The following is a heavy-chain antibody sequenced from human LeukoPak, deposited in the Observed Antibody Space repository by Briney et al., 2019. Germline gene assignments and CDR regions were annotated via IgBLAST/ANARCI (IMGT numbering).Heavy chain of an antibody. Sequence: PGGSLRLSCAASGFTFSTSWMHWVRQVPGKGLVWVSRINDDGSRTNYADSVKGRFTISRDNAKNTLYLQMNSLRAEDTAVYYCAKASEYYGSGSYPIGGFYWGQGTLVTVSS. CDR1: GFTFSTSW. CDR2: INDDGSRT. J-gene: IGHJ4*02. V-gene: IGHV3-74*01. D-gene: IGHD3-10*01. CDR3: AKASEYYGSGSYPIGGFY.